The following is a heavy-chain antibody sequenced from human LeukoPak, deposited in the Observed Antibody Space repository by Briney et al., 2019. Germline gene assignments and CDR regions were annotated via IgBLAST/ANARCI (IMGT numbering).Heavy chain of an antibody. CDR1: GGSINSGTYY. Sequence: NPSQTLSLTCTVSGGSINSGTYYWGWIRQPAGKGLEWIGRIYSSGSTNYNPSLKSRVTISVDMSKNQFSLKLSFVSAADTAVYYCARDLLHRGYAFDIWGQGTMVTVSS. J-gene: IGHJ3*02. V-gene: IGHV4-61*02. CDR3: ARDLLHRGYAFDI. D-gene: IGHD5-12*01. CDR2: IYSSGST.